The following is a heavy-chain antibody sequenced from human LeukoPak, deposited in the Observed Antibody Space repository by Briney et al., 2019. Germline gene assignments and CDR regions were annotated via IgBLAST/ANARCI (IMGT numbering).Heavy chain of an antibody. D-gene: IGHD3-10*01. CDR1: GGSISGYY. CDR3: AREAVAGGSGSNYYYYGVDV. V-gene: IGHV4-4*07. J-gene: IGHJ6*02. Sequence: SETLSLTCIVSGGSISGYYWSWIRQPAGKGLEWIGRMYATGSTNYNPSLKSRVTMSLDTSKNQFSLKLSSVTAADTAVYYCAREAVAGGSGSNYYYYGVDVWGQGTTVTVFS. CDR2: MYATGST.